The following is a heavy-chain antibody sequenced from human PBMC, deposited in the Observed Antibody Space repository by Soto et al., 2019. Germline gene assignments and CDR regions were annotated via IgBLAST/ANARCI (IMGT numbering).Heavy chain of an antibody. CDR1: GYTFTSYG. CDR3: ATDPDYYDSPPAI. V-gene: IGHV1-24*01. J-gene: IGHJ3*02. D-gene: IGHD3-22*01. Sequence: ASVKVSCKASGYTFTSYGISWVRQAPGQGLEWMGGFDPEDGETIYAQKFQGRVTMTEDTSTDTAYMELSSLRSEDTAVYYCATDPDYYDSPPAIWGQGTMVTVSS. CDR2: FDPEDGET.